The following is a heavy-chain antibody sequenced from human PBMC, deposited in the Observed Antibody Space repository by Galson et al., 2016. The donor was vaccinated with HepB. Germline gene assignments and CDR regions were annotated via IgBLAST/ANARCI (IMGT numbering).Heavy chain of an antibody. CDR3: ARRVADDSGKWMFYFDY. CDR1: GGSLSRSSYY. CDR2: KYYSGST. J-gene: IGHJ4*02. V-gene: IGHV4-39*01. D-gene: IGHD3-10*01. Sequence: SETLSLTCTVSGGSLSRSSYYWGWIRQPPGKGLEWIGSKYYSGSTYFTPSLKSRVTISVDTSKNQFSLTLRSVTAADTAVYYCARRVADDSGKWMFYFDYWGRGTLVTVSS.